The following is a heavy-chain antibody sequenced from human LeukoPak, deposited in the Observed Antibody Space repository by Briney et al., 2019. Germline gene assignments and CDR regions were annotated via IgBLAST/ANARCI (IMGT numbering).Heavy chain of an antibody. CDR1: GGTFSSYA. Sequence: SVKVSCKASGGTFSSYAISWVRQAPGQGLEWMGGIIPIFDTSNYAQKFQGRVTITADKSTSTAYMELSSLRSEDTAVYYCARDLITMVRGVILARHIDYWGQGTLVTVSS. CDR2: IIPIFDTS. V-gene: IGHV1-69*06. J-gene: IGHJ4*02. CDR3: ARDLITMVRGVILARHIDY. D-gene: IGHD3-10*01.